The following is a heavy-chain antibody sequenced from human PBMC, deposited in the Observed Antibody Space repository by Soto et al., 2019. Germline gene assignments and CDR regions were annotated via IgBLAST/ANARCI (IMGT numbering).Heavy chain of an antibody. CDR1: GDTFSKHA. Sequence: QVPLVQSGAEMKKPASSVQVSCKASGDTFSKHAINWVRQAPGQGLEWMGGILPIFSTSNYAQKFQGRLTITADDSTNTAYMELSSLTSEDTAVYYCARGSLGRPYYFDFWGQGTLVTVSS. V-gene: IGHV1-69*01. J-gene: IGHJ4*02. CDR3: ARGSLGRPYYFDF. CDR2: ILPIFSTS. D-gene: IGHD3-16*01.